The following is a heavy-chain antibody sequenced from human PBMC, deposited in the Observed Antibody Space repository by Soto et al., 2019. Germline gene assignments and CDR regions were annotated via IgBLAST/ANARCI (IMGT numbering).Heavy chain of an antibody. Sequence: XSVKVSCRASVGMFNSFGITWVRQAPGQGLEWMGGIIPVFGRPNYAQRFRGRLTITADESTNTVYLELIELRSEDTAVYYCAREGSGYNWWGHGTQVTVSS. J-gene: IGHJ1*01. V-gene: IGHV1-69*13. CDR2: IIPVFGRP. D-gene: IGHD5-12*01. CDR3: AREGSGYNW. CDR1: VGMFNSFG.